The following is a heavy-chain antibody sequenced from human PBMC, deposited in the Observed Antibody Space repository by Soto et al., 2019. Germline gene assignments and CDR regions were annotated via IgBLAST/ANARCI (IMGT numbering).Heavy chain of an antibody. V-gene: IGHV1-69*04. CDR3: ARDFKRYSSPPGPLEY. Sequence: SVKVSCKASGGTFSSYTISWVRQAPGQGLEWMGRIIPILGIANYAQKFQGRVTITADKSTSTAYMELSSLRSEDTAVYYCARDFKRYSSPPGPLEYWGLGTLVTVS. CDR1: GGTFSSYT. CDR2: IIPILGIA. D-gene: IGHD6-13*01. J-gene: IGHJ4*02.